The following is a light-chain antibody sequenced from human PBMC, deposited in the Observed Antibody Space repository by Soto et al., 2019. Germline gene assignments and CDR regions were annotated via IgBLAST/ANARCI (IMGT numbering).Light chain of an antibody. Sequence: QSALTQPPSASGTPGQRVTISCSGSSSNIGSNTVNWYQQLPGTAPKLLIYSNNQRPSGVPDRFSGSKSGTSAFLAISGLQSEDEADYYCAAWDDSLNGHVVFGGGTKLTVL. CDR1: SSNIGSNT. CDR3: AAWDDSLNGHVV. CDR2: SNN. V-gene: IGLV1-44*01. J-gene: IGLJ2*01.